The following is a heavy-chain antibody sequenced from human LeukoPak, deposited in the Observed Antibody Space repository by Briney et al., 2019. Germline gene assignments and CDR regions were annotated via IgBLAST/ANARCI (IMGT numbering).Heavy chain of an antibody. CDR1: GFAFSDYY. CDR2: ISRSSSYT. D-gene: IGHD2-2*01. J-gene: IGHJ6*04. V-gene: IGHV3-11*06. CDR3: ARDRPAGTAASYYYYGMDV. Sequence: PGGSLRLSCAASGFAFSDYYMSWIRQAPGKGQEWVSYISRSSSYTNYADSVKGRFTISRDNAKNSLYLQMNSLRAEDTAVYYCARDRPAGTAASYYYYGMDVWGKGTTVTVSS.